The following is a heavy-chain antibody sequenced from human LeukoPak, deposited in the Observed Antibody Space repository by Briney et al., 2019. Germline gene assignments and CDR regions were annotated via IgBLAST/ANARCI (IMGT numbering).Heavy chain of an antibody. Sequence: SETLSLTCAVSGYSISSGYYWGWIRQPPGKGLEWIGSIYHSGSTYYNPSLKSRVTISVDTSKNQFSLKLSSVTAADTAVYYCARHWFGEYFDYWGQRTLVTVSS. V-gene: IGHV4-38-2*01. CDR2: IYHSGST. D-gene: IGHD3-10*01. CDR3: ARHWFGEYFDY. CDR1: GYSISSGYY. J-gene: IGHJ4*02.